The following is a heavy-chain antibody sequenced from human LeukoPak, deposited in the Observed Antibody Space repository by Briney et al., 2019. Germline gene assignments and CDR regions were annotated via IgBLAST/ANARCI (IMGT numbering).Heavy chain of an antibody. V-gene: IGHV3-21*01. CDR3: AREVGDILTEDGGYYYYYMDV. D-gene: IGHD3-9*01. J-gene: IGHJ6*03. Sequence: GGSLRLSCAASGFTFSSYSMNWVRQAPGKRLEWVSSISSSSSYIYYADSVKGRFTISRDNAKNSLYLQMNSLRAEDTAVYYCAREVGDILTEDGGYYYYYMDVWGKGTTVTISS. CDR1: GFTFSSYS. CDR2: ISSSSSYI.